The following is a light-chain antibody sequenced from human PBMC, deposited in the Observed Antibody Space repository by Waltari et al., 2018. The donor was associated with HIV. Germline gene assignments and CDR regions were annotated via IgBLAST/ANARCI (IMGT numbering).Light chain of an antibody. CDR2: DVS. Sequence: QSTLTQPASVSGSPGQSVTISCTGISSDIDVYKYFSWYQQHPGKAPKPLIYDVSNRPSGVSHRFSGSKSANPASLTISGLQAEDEADYYCSSYTTTSTLYVFGTGTKVTV. J-gene: IGLJ1*01. V-gene: IGLV2-14*03. CDR3: SSYTTTSTLYV. CDR1: SSDIDVYKY.